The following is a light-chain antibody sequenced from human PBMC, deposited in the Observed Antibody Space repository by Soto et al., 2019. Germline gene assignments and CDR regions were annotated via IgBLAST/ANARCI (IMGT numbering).Light chain of an antibody. J-gene: IGKJ1*01. CDR2: GAS. V-gene: IGKV3-20*01. CDR1: QSISSSN. Sequence: EIVLTQSPGTLSLSPGERATLSCRASQSISSSNLAWYQQQPGQAPRLLIYGASRRATGIPDRFSGSGSGTDFTLTISRLEPEDFAVFYCQQYGGSTWTFGQGTKVQIK. CDR3: QQYGGSTWT.